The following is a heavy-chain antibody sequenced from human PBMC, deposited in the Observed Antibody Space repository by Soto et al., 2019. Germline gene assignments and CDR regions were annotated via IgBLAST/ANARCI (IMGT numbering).Heavy chain of an antibody. J-gene: IGHJ4*02. CDR2: ISYDGSNK. CDR1: GFTFSSYA. CDR3: ARAFTYGGNSG. V-gene: IGHV3-30-3*01. D-gene: IGHD4-17*01. Sequence: QVQLVESGGGVVQPGRSLRLSCAASGFTFSSYAMHWVRQAPGKGLEWVAVISYDGSNKYYADSVKGRFTISRDNSKNTLYLHMNRLRAEDTAVYYCARAFTYGGNSGWGQGTLVTVSS.